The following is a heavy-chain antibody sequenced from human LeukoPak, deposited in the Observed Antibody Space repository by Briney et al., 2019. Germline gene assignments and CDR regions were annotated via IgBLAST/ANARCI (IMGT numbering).Heavy chain of an antibody. D-gene: IGHD3-22*01. J-gene: IGHJ4*02. CDR1: GYTFTGYY. CDR3: ARGMKGDGSSGPIEY. CDR2: INPNSGGT. Sequence: ASVKVSCKASGYTFTGYYMHWVRQAPGQGLEWMGWINPNSGGTSYAQKFQGRVTMTRDTSISTSYMELSRLIYDDTAIYYCARGMKGDGSSGPIEYWGQGTLLIVSS. V-gene: IGHV1-2*02.